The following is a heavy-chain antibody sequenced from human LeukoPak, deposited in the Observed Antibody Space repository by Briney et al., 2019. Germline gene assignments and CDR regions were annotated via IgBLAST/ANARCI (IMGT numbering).Heavy chain of an antibody. CDR1: GLTVSSNY. CDR3: ARGGTMIVVAKGIRY. J-gene: IGHJ4*02. D-gene: IGHD3-22*01. V-gene: IGHV3-53*01. Sequence: GGSLRLSCAASGLTVSSNYMSWVRQAPGQGLEWVSVIYSAGTTYYADSVKGRFTISRDNSKNTLYLQMNSLRAEDTAVHYCARGGTMIVVAKGIRYWGQGTLVTVSS. CDR2: IYSAGTT.